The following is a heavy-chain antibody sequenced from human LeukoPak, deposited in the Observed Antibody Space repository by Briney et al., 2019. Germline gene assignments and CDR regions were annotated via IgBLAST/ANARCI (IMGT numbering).Heavy chain of an antibody. V-gene: IGHV3-23*01. CDR2: ISGSGGST. D-gene: IGHD2-2*01. J-gene: IGHJ4*02. CDR3: AKSCSSTSCPFDY. Sequence: PGGSLRLSCAASGFTFSSYAMSWVRQAPGKGLEWVSAISGSGGSTYYADSVKGRFTISRDNSKNTLYLQMDSLRAEDTAVYYCAKSCSSTSCPFDYWGQGTLVTVSS. CDR1: GFTFSSYA.